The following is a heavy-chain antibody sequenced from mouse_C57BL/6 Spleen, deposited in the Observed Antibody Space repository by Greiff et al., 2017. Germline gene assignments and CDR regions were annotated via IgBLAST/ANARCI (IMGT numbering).Heavy chain of an antibody. CDR2: IDPEDGET. V-gene: IGHV14-2*01. CDR3: ARSRYYGSSYYAMDY. J-gene: IGHJ4*01. CDR1: GFNIKDYY. Sequence: EVQLQESGAELVKPGASVKLSCTASGFNIKDYYMHWVKQRTEQGLAWIGRIDPEDGETKYAPKFPGKATITADTSSTTAYLQLSSLTSEDTAVYYCARSRYYGSSYYAMDYWGQGTSVTVAS. D-gene: IGHD1-1*01.